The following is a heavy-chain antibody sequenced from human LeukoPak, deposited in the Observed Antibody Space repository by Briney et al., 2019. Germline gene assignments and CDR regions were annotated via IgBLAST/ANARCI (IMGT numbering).Heavy chain of an antibody. CDR1: GYIFIGYY. V-gene: IGHV1-2*02. Sequence: ASVKVSCKASGYIFIGYYMHWVRQAPRQGLEWMGWINPNSGVTNYVQKFQGRVTMTRDTSISTAYMELSSLRSEDTAVYYCARGPSRLYYFDYWGQGTLVTVPS. CDR2: INPNSGVT. J-gene: IGHJ4*02. CDR3: ARGPSRLYYFDY.